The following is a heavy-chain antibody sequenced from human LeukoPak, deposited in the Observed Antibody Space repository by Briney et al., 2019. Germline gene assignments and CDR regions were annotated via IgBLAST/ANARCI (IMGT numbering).Heavy chain of an antibody. J-gene: IGHJ4*02. CDR3: AREISGSYYRAFDY. Sequence: SETLSLTCSVSGASISSYYWSWIRQPAGKDLEWIGRIYTSANTNYNPSLKSRVTMSVDTSKNQFSLKLSSVTAADTAVYYCAREISGSYYRAFDYWGQGILVTVSS. V-gene: IGHV4-4*07. D-gene: IGHD1-26*01. CDR1: GASISSYY. CDR2: IYTSANT.